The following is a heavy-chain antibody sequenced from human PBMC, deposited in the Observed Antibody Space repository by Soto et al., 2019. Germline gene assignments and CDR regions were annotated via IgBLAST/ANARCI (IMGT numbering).Heavy chain of an antibody. CDR1: GFSFASFA. CDR2: ISGSDGKT. D-gene: IGHD3-3*01. CDR3: PKWSYLDY. Sequence: RGSLGLSCTTSGFSFASFAMTWVRQAPGKGLELGATISGSDGKTYYADSVKGRFSISRDTSRKNLYLQIDNLRADGTAIYDCPKWSYLDYWGPGPRLPLSS. J-gene: IGHJ4*02. V-gene: IGHV3-23*01.